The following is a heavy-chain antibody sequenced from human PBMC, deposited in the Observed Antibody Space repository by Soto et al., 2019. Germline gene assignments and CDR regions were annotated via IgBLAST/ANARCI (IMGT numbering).Heavy chain of an antibody. Sequence: PSQTLSLTCAISGDSVSSNSAAWNWIRQSPSRGLEWLGRTYYRSKWYNDYAVSVKSRITINPDKSKNQFSLQLNSLTPEDTAVYYCARALCWCPDCSSTSCYYYYMDVWGKGTTVTVSS. J-gene: IGHJ6*03. D-gene: IGHD2-2*01. CDR1: GDSVSSNSAA. CDR3: ARALCWCPDCSSTSCYYYYMDV. V-gene: IGHV6-1*01. CDR2: TYYRSKWYN.